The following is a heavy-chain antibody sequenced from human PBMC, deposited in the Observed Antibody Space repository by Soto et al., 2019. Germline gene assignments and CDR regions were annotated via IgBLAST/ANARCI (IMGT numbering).Heavy chain of an antibody. Sequence: PSETLSLTCAVSGGSISSGGYSWSWIRQPPGKGLEWIGYIYHSGSTYYNPSLKSRVTISVDRSKNQFSLKLSSVTAADTAVYYCARGNDDFWSGPWGQGTLVTVSS. CDR3: ARGNDDFWSGP. CDR1: GGSISSGGYS. J-gene: IGHJ5*02. D-gene: IGHD3-3*01. CDR2: IYHSGST. V-gene: IGHV4-30-2*01.